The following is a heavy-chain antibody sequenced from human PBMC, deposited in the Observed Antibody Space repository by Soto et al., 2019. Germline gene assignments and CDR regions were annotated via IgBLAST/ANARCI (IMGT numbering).Heavy chain of an antibody. V-gene: IGHV3-30-3*02. Sequence: VRQAPGKGLEWVAVISYDGSNKYYADSVKGRFTISRDNSKNTLHLQMNSLRAEDTAVYFCAKESRGIAPTVTGYWDQGTLVTVSS. J-gene: IGHJ4*02. CDR3: AKESRGIAPTVTGY. D-gene: IGHD6-13*01. CDR2: ISYDGSNK.